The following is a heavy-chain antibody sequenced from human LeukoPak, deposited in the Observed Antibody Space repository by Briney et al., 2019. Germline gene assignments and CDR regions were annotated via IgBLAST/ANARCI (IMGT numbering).Heavy chain of an antibody. CDR1: GGSISSYY. D-gene: IGHD3-22*01. J-gene: IGHJ4*02. CDR3: GRGGGGYYDSSGYYPPDY. Sequence: SETLSLTCTVSGGSISSYYWSWIRQPAGKGLERIGRIYTSGSTNYNPSLKSRVTMSVDTSKNQFSLKLSSVTAADTAGYYCGRGGGGYYDSSGYYPPDYWGQGTLVTVSS. CDR2: IYTSGST. V-gene: IGHV4-4*07.